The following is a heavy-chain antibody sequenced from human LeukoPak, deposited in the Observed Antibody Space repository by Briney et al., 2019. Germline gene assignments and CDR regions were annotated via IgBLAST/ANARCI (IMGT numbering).Heavy chain of an antibody. CDR2: INTDGSST. CDR3: ARPSEQWLVRAFDR. Sequence: GGSLRLSCAASGFTFSNYWIHWVRQAPGKGLVWVSRINTDGSSTTYADSVKGRFTISRDNAKNTLYLQMNSLRAEDTAVYYCARPSEQWLVRAFDRWGQGTLVTVSS. D-gene: IGHD6-19*01. CDR1: GFTFSNYW. J-gene: IGHJ1*01. V-gene: IGHV3-74*03.